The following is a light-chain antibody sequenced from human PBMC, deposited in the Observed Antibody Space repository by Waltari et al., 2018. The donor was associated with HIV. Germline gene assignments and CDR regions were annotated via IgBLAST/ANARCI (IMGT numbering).Light chain of an antibody. CDR3: QHYNTSSPWT. Sequence: DIQMTQSPSTLSTSVGDRITITCRASQSIDTWLDWYQQKPGKAPKLLVYKTSSLQSGVPSRFSGSGSGTEFTLTISSLQPDDFATYYCQHYNTSSPWTFGQGTRVDI. CDR1: QSIDTW. CDR2: KTS. V-gene: IGKV1-5*03. J-gene: IGKJ1*01.